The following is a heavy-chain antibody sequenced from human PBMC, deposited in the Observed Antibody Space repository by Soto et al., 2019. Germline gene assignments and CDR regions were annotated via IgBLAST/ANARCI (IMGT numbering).Heavy chain of an antibody. CDR2: IIPIFGTV. J-gene: IGHJ4*02. V-gene: IGHV1-69*01. Sequence: QVQLVQSGAEVKKPGSSVKVSCKASGGTFSSYAISWVRQAPGHGLEWMGGIIPIFGTVNYAQKFQGRVTLTADESTRTADMELSSLRSEDTAVYFCAIEGRDGTGRYDSKALDYWGQGTLVTVSS. CDR3: AIEGRDGTGRYDSKALDY. CDR1: GGTFSSYA. D-gene: IGHD3-10*01.